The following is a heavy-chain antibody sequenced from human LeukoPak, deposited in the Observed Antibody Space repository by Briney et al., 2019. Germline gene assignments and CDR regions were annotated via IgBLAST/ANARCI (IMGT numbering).Heavy chain of an antibody. Sequence: KTSETLSLTCTVSGGSISNSSYYWGWIRQPPGKGLEWIGSIYYSGSTYYNPSLKSRVTISVDTSKNQFSLKLSSVTAADTAVYYCARDRERQHSMDVWGKGTTVTVSS. CDR3: ARDRERQHSMDV. V-gene: IGHV4-39*07. D-gene: IGHD3-3*02. CDR2: IYYSGST. J-gene: IGHJ6*03. CDR1: GGSISNSSYY.